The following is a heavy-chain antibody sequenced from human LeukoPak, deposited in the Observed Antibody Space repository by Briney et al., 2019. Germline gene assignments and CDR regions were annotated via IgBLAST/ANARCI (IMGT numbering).Heavy chain of an antibody. CDR1: GFPVSSNY. CDR2: IYSAGNT. D-gene: IGHD3-22*01. V-gene: IGHV3-66*01. Sequence: GGSLRLSCAASGFPVSSNYMSWVRQAPGKGLEWVSIIYSAGNTYYAEPVKGRFTISRDNSKNTLNLQINGLRAEDTAVYYCARENRRSYYDSSGFDYWGQGTLVTVSS. J-gene: IGHJ4*02. CDR3: ARENRRSYYDSSGFDY.